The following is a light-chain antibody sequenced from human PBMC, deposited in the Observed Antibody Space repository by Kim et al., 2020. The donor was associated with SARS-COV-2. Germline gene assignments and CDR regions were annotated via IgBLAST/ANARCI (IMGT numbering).Light chain of an antibody. CDR3: QQYGSSPDT. Sequence: EIVLMQSPGTLSLSPGERATLSCRASQSVSGSYLAWYQQKPGQAPRLLIYGASSRATGIPDRFSGSGSGTDFTLTISRLETEDFAVYYCQQYGSSPDTFGQGTKLEI. CDR1: QSVSGSY. J-gene: IGKJ2*01. CDR2: GAS. V-gene: IGKV3-20*01.